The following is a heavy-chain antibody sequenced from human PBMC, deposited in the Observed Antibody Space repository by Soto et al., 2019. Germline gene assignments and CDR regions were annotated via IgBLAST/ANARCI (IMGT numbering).Heavy chain of an antibody. J-gene: IGHJ6*02. CDR2: LWNDGSNK. D-gene: IGHD3-22*01. CDR3: ARFYYDSSGYLPSPYYYYYGMDV. CDR1: GFTFSNYD. V-gene: IGHV3-33*03. Sequence: PGGSLRLSCAASGFTFSNYDIHWVRQAPGKGLEWVAVLWNDGSNKYYADSVKGRFTISRDNAKNSLYLQMNSLRAEDTAVYYCARFYYDSSGYLPSPYYYYYGMDVWGQGTTVTVSS.